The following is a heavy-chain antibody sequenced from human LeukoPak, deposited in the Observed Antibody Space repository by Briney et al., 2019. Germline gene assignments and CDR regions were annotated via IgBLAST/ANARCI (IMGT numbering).Heavy chain of an antibody. Sequence: SVKVSCKASGGTFSSYAISWVRQAPGQGLEWMGGIVPIFGTANYAQKFQGRVTITTDESTSTAYMELSSLRSEDTAVYYCARGSLGSGSYLGAFDIWGQGTMVTVSS. CDR3: ARGSLGSGSYLGAFDI. J-gene: IGHJ3*02. CDR1: GGTFSSYA. D-gene: IGHD1-26*01. V-gene: IGHV1-69*05. CDR2: IVPIFGTA.